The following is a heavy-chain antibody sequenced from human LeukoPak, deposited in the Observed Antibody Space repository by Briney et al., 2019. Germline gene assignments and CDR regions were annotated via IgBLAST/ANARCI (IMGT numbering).Heavy chain of an antibody. CDR2: ISFSGFRT. D-gene: IGHD2-15*01. CDR3: ARVTKYCSGGSCYTGDH. Sequence: ESLKISCAASGFMFSGYAINWVRQAPGKGLEWVSTISFSGFRTYYADSVEGRFTISRDNSKNTVYLQMSGLRAEDTAVYYCARVTKYCSGGSCYTGDHWGQGTLVTVSS. V-gene: IGHV3-23*01. CDR1: GFMFSGYA. J-gene: IGHJ4*02.